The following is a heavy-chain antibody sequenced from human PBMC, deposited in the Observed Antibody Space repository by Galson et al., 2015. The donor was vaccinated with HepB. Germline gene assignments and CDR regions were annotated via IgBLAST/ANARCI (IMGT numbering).Heavy chain of an antibody. CDR1: GFTFSRHT. CDR2: VSTNGATI. D-gene: IGHD4-17*01. Sequence: SLRLSCAASGFTFSRHTMSCVRQTPGQGLQWISYVSTNGATIHYADSVQGRFTAARDNAKNTMFLQMNSLRAEDTAVYYCATVLFGNGAYWTFEIWGQGTLVTVAS. V-gene: IGHV3-48*04. J-gene: IGHJ3*02. CDR3: ATVLFGNGAYWTFEI.